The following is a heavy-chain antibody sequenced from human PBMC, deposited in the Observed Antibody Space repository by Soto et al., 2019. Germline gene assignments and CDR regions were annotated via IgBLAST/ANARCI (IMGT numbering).Heavy chain of an antibody. CDR3: ARGTIVARQHPDY. CDR1: GFTFSSYA. CDR2: ISIRGGDE. V-gene: IGHV3-30*03. Sequence: QVQLVESGGGVVQPGKSLRLSCAASGFTFSSYAMHWARQAPGKGLEWVTVISIRGGDEYYAESVRGRFTISRDDSKNTLYLQLVSLRDADTAVYYCARGTIVARQHPDYWGQGTLVTVSS. D-gene: IGHD6-6*01. J-gene: IGHJ4*02.